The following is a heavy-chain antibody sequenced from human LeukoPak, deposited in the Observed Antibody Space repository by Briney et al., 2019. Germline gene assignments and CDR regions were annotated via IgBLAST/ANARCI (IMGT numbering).Heavy chain of an antibody. Sequence: SETLSLTCAVYGGSFSGYNWSWIRQPPGKGLEWVGEINHSGSTNYNPSLKSRVTISADTSINPSSLQLSSVTAADTAVYYCGRAERRYPHDFGYWGKGTRVTVSS. CDR2: INHSGST. V-gene: IGHV4-34*01. D-gene: IGHD2-2*02. CDR3: GRAERRYPHDFGY. CDR1: GGSFSGYN. J-gene: IGHJ4*02.